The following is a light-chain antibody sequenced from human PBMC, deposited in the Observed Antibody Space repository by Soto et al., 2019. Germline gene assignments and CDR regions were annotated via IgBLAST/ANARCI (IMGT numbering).Light chain of an antibody. Sequence: EIVMTQSPVTLSVSPGDRATLSCRASQSVNSNLAWYQQKPGQTPKLLIYVASTRATGIPARFSGSGSGTEFTLTISSLQSEDLAVYYCQQYNVWPLAFGGGTKVEFK. CDR3: QQYNVWPLA. CDR2: VAS. V-gene: IGKV3-15*01. J-gene: IGKJ4*01. CDR1: QSVNSN.